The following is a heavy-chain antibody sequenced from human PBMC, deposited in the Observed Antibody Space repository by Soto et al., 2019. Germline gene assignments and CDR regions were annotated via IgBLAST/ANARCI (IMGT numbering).Heavy chain of an antibody. CDR1: GGSFSGYY. J-gene: IGHJ4*02. CDR2: INHSGST. D-gene: IGHD2-15*01. Sequence: SETLSLTCAVYGGSFSGYYWSWIRQPPGKGLEWIGEINHSGSTNYNPSLKSRVTISVDTSKNQFSLKLSSVTAADTAVYYCARGPAGYCSGGSCYSGVLIDYWGQGTLVTVSS. V-gene: IGHV4-34*01. CDR3: ARGPAGYCSGGSCYSGVLIDY.